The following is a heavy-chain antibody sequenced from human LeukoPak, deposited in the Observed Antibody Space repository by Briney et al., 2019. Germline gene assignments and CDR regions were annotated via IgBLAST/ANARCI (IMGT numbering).Heavy chain of an antibody. CDR1: GFNFRSYA. J-gene: IGHJ4*02. Sequence: GGSLRLSCAASGFNFRSYAMSWVRPAPGKGLEWICAISGGGGTTYYADSVKGRFTISTDNSKNALYLQMSSLRAEDTAVYYCAKAKEQWLVPSFDSWGQGTLVTVSS. CDR3: AKAKEQWLVPSFDS. CDR2: ISGGGGTT. V-gene: IGHV3-23*01. D-gene: IGHD6-19*01.